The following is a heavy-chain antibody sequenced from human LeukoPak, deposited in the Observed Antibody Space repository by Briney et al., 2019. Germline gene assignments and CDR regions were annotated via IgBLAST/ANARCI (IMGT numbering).Heavy chain of an antibody. CDR2: ISSSGSTI. CDR3: AREAGYSSSWHINY. J-gene: IGHJ4*02. V-gene: IGHV3-11*04. Sequence: GGSLRLSCAASGFTFSDYYLSWIRQAPGKGLEWVSYISSSGSTIYYADSVKGRFTISRDNAKNSLYLQMNSLRAEDTAVYYCAREAGYSSSWHINYWGQGTLVTVSS. D-gene: IGHD6-13*01. CDR1: GFTFSDYY.